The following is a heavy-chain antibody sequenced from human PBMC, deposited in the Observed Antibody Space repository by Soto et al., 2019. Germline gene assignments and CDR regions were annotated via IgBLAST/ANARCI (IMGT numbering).Heavy chain of an antibody. CDR1: GFTFSDYG. D-gene: IGHD6-13*01. V-gene: IGHV3-30*18. Sequence: QVQLVESGGGVVQPGRSLRLSCAASGFTFSDYGMHWVRQAPGKGLEWVAVISYDGGNKYYADSVKGRFTISRDNFKNTLYLQMNSLRGEDTAVYYCAKISPAAAGTEMRLYYWGQGTLVTVSS. CDR3: AKISPAAAGTEMRLYY. J-gene: IGHJ4*02. CDR2: ISYDGGNK.